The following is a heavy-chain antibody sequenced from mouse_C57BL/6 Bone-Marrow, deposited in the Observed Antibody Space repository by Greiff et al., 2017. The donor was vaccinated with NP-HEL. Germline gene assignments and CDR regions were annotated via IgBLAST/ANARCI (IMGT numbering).Heavy chain of an antibody. Sequence: DVQLQESGPGLVKPSQSLSLTCSVTGYSITSGYYWNWIRQFPGNKLEWMGYISYDGSNNYNPSLKNRISITRDTSKNQFFLKLNSVTTEDTATYYCARDGARGSSYGGFAYWGQGTLVTVSA. D-gene: IGHD1-1*01. CDR2: ISYDGSN. CDR1: GYSITSGYY. J-gene: IGHJ3*01. V-gene: IGHV3-6*01. CDR3: ARDGARGSSYGGFAY.